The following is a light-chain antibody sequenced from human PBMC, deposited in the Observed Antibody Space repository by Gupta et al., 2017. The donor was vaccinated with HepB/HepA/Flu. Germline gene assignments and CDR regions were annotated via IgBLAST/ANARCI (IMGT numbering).Light chain of an antibody. V-gene: IGLV1-40*01. CDR2: GVN. CDR1: SSNIGANYD. Sequence: QSVLTQPPSVSGAPGKRVTISGTWTSSNIGANYDVPWYQQLPGTAPKLLMHGVNNRPSGGPDRFSGSKSGTSAALAIIGLQAEDEADYYCQTYDSSLGDVVFGGGTKLTVL. J-gene: IGLJ2*01. CDR3: QTYDSSLGDVV.